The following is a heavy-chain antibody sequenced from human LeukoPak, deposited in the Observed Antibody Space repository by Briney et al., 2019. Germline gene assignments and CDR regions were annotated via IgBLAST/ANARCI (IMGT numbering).Heavy chain of an antibody. J-gene: IGHJ4*02. V-gene: IGHV4-61*01. D-gene: IGHD2-15*01. CDR2: IYYSGST. CDR3: ARDRSTPYGYFDS. Sequence: SETLSLTCTVSGGSVSSSSYYWSWIRQPPGKGLEWIGYIYYSGSTNYNPSLKSRVTISVDTSKNQFSLKLSSVTAADTAVYYCARDRSTPYGYFDSWGQGTLITVSS. CDR1: GGSVSSSSYY.